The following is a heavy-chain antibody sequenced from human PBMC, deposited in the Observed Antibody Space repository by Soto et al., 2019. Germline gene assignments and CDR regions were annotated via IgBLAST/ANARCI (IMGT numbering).Heavy chain of an antibody. CDR3: ARSMGDFWSGYYSFDY. V-gene: IGHV4-39*01. Sequence: QLQLQESGPGLVKPSETLSLTCTVSGGSISSSSYYRGWIRQPPGKGLEWIGSIYYSGSTYYNPSLKSRVTISVDTSKNQFSLKLSSVTAADTAVYYCARSMGDFWSGYYSFDYWGQGTLVTVSS. CDR1: GGSISSSSYY. CDR2: IYYSGST. J-gene: IGHJ4*02. D-gene: IGHD3-3*01.